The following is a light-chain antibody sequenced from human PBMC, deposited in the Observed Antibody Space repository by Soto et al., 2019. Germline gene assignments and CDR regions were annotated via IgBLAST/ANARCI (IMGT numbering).Light chain of an antibody. J-gene: IGLJ3*02. CDR2: EVR. Sequence: QSALTQPSSVSGSPGQSITISCTGPSSDVGGYNHVSWYQPNPGQAPKLIIYEVRNRPSGVSNRLSGSKSGNTASLTISGLQAYDEADYYCCSYTSSSIRVFGGGTKLTVL. CDR1: SSDVGGYNH. V-gene: IGLV2-14*01. CDR3: CSYTSSSIRV.